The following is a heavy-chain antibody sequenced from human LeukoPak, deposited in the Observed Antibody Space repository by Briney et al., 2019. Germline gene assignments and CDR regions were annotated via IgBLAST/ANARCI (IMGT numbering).Heavy chain of an antibody. J-gene: IGHJ4*02. CDR2: ISSGGGST. V-gene: IGHV3-23*01. CDR3: AKDSRNFDY. CDR1: GFTFSSYA. Sequence: PGGSLRLSCAASGFTFSSYAMSWVRQAPGKGLECVSAISSGGGSTYYADSVKGRSTISRDNSKNTLFLQMNSLRAEDTAIYYCAKDSRNFDYWGQGTLVTVSS.